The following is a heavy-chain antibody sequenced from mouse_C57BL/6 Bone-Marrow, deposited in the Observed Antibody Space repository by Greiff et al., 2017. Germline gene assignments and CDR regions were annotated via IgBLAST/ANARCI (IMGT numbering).Heavy chain of an antibody. CDR2: IYPRSGNT. V-gene: IGHV1-81*01. J-gene: IGHJ1*03. Sequence: QVQLQQSGAELARPGASVKLSCKASGYTFTSYGISWVKQRTGQGLEWIGEIYPRSGNTYYNEKFKGKATLTADKSSSTAYMGLRSLTSEDSAVYFCARLYYYGRDWYFDVWGTGTTVTVSS. CDR1: GYTFTSYG. CDR3: ARLYYYGRDWYFDV. D-gene: IGHD1-1*01.